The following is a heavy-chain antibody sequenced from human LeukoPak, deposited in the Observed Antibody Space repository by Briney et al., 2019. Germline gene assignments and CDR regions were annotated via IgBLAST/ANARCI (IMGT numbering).Heavy chain of an antibody. Sequence: GGSLRLSCAASGFNFSNYSMNWVRQAPGKGLEWVSFISSSSSTIYYADSVKGRFTISRDNAKNSLYLQMNSLRAEDTAVYYCARDRGVVSYYYYGMDVWGQGTTVTVSS. J-gene: IGHJ6*02. CDR3: ARDRGVVSYYYYGMDV. CDR1: GFNFSNYS. CDR2: ISSSSSTI. V-gene: IGHV3-48*01. D-gene: IGHD2-15*01.